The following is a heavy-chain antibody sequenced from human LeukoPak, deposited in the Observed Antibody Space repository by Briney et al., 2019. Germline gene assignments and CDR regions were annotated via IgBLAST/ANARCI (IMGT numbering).Heavy chain of an antibody. CDR3: ARDNPVAGNRGIDY. Sequence: PSQTLSLTCTVSGGSNSSYYWSWIRQPAGKGLEWLGHIYTTGSSNYNPSLKSRVTMSVDTSKNQFSLKLSSVTAADTAVYYCARDNPVAGNRGIDYWGQGTLVTVSS. D-gene: IGHD6-19*01. CDR2: IYTTGSS. J-gene: IGHJ4*02. V-gene: IGHV4-4*07. CDR1: GGSNSSYY.